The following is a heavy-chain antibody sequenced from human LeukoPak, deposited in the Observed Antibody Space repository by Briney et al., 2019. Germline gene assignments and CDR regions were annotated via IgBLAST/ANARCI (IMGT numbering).Heavy chain of an antibody. J-gene: IGHJ5*02. CDR2: INHSGST. CDR3: ASIAVAGTDWFDP. Sequence: SEALSLTCAVYGGSFSGYYWSWICQPPGKGLEWIGEINHSGSTNYNPSLKSRVTISVDTSKNQFSLKLSSVTAADTAVYYCASIAVAGTDWFDPWGQGTLVTVSS. CDR1: GGSFSGYY. D-gene: IGHD6-19*01. V-gene: IGHV4-34*01.